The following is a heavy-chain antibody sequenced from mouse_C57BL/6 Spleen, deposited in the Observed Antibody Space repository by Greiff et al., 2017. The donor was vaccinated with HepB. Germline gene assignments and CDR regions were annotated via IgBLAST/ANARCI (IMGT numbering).Heavy chain of an antibody. V-gene: IGHV5-9-1*02. CDR1: GFTFSSYA. D-gene: IGHD2-3*01. CDR3: TRDPPYDGYYVNYSMDY. J-gene: IGHJ4*01. Sequence: EVKLVESGEGLVKPGGSLKLSCAASGFTFSSYAMSWVRQTPEKRLEWVAYISSGGDYIYYADTVKGRFTISRDNARNTLYLQMSSLKSEDTAMYYCTRDPPYDGYYVNYSMDYWGQGTSVTVSS. CDR2: ISSGGDYI.